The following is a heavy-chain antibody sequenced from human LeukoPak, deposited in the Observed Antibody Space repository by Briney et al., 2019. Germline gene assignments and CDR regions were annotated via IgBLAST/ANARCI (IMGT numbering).Heavy chain of an antibody. CDR1: GFTFSSYG. V-gene: IGHV3-33*01. Sequence: PGGSLRLSCAASGFTFSSYGMHWVRRAPGKGLEWVAVIWYDGSNKYYADSVKGRFTISRDNSKNTLYLQMNSLRAEDTAVYYCARDSGSSWYWDGMDVWGQGTTVTVSS. D-gene: IGHD6-13*01. CDR3: ARDSGSSWYWDGMDV. CDR2: IWYDGSNK. J-gene: IGHJ6*02.